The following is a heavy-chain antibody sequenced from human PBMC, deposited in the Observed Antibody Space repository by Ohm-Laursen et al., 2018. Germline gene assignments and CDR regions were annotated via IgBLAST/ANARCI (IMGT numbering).Heavy chain of an antibody. CDR3: ARGMGNFYYFDD. CDR2: IWYDGSRQ. V-gene: IGHV3-33*01. CDR1: NFPFRGYG. Sequence: SLRLSCAATNFPFRGYGMHWVRQAPGKGLEWVALIWYDGSRQYYADSVKGRFTISRDNTRNTLSLQMNSLRAEDTGVYYCARGMGNFYYFDDWGQGTQVFISS. D-gene: IGHD7-27*01. J-gene: IGHJ4*02.